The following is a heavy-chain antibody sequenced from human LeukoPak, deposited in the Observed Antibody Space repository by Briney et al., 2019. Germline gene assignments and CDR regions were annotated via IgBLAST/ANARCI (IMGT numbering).Heavy chain of an antibody. Sequence: PSETLSLTCTVSGGSISSSSYYWGWIRQPPGKGLEWIGSIYYSGSTYYNPSLKSRVTISVDTSKNQFSLKLNSVTAADTAVYYCAREKDSSGYKNWGQGTLGTVSS. CDR1: GGSISSSSYY. J-gene: IGHJ4*02. CDR2: IYYSGST. D-gene: IGHD3-22*01. V-gene: IGHV4-39*02. CDR3: AREKDSSGYKN.